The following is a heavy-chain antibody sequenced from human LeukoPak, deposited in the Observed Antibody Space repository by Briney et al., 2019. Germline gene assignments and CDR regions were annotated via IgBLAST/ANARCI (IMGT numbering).Heavy chain of an antibody. CDR3: ARVGGDHWYYFDY. J-gene: IGHJ4*02. CDR2: IGSSSSPI. D-gene: IGHD2-8*02. Sequence: GGSLRLSCTVSGFMFSSYSMNWVRQAPGKGLEWVSYIGSSSSPIYYADSVKGRFTISRDYAKNALYLQMNSLRVEDTAVYYCARVGGDHWYYFDYWAREPWSPSPQ. CDR1: GFMFSSYS. V-gene: IGHV3-48*01.